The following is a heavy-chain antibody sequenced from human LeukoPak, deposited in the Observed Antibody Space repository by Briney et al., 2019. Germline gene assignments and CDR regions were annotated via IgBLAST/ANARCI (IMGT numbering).Heavy chain of an antibody. CDR3: ARQGCRSTSCHTVGY. J-gene: IGHJ4*02. CDR2: IYPDDSST. Sequence: GESLKISCKGSGYTFSTHWIAWVRQMPGKGLECMGIIYPDDSSTRYSPSFQGQVSFSVDKSINTAYLQWNSLQASDTAIYFCARQGCRSTSCHTVGYWGQGTLVAVSS. D-gene: IGHD2-2*01. V-gene: IGHV5-51*01. CDR1: GYTFSTHW.